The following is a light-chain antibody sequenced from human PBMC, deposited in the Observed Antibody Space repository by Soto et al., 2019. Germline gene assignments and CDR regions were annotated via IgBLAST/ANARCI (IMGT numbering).Light chain of an antibody. CDR3: QQRSKWPLSVT. CDR2: DAS. J-gene: IGKJ5*01. Sequence: EIVFTQSPSTLSLSPGERATLSCRASQSVTTNLAWYQQKPGQAPRLLIYDASNRATGIPARFSGSGSGTDFTLTISNLEPEDFALYYCQQRSKWPLSVTFGQGTRLEIK. V-gene: IGKV3-11*01. CDR1: QSVTTN.